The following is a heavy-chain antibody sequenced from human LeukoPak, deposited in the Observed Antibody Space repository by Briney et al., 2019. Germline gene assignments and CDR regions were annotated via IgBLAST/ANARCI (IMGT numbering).Heavy chain of an antibody. V-gene: IGHV3-23*01. CDR3: ANDQLSSGFSTFDY. D-gene: IGHD6-19*01. J-gene: IGHJ4*02. Sequence: GGSLRLSCAASGFTFSSYAMSWVRQAPGKGLEWVSAISNSGSSAFYADSVRGRFTISRDNSKNTLYLQMNSLRAEDTAVYYCANDQLSSGFSTFDYWGQGTLVTVSS. CDR1: GFTFSSYA. CDR2: ISNSGSSA.